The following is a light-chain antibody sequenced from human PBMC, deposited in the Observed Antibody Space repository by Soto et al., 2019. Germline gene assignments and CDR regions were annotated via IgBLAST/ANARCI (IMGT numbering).Light chain of an antibody. Sequence: DIQMTQSPSSLSASVGDRVTITCRASQSISSYLTWYQQKAGKAPKLLIYAASSLQSGVPSRFSGSGSGTDFTLTISSLQPEDFATYYCQQSYSTPITFGQGTRLEIK. J-gene: IGKJ5*01. CDR2: AAS. CDR1: QSISSY. V-gene: IGKV1-39*01. CDR3: QQSYSTPIT.